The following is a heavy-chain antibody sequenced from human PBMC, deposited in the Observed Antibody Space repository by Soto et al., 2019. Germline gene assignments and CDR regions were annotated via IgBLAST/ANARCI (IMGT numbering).Heavy chain of an antibody. D-gene: IGHD6-19*01. CDR1: GFTFSSYA. CDR3: ARDGSSGWYEVYGMDV. Sequence: GGSLRLSCAASGFTFSSYAMHWVRQAPGKGLEWVAVISYDGSNKYYADSVKGRFTISRDNSKNTLYLQMNSLRAEDTAVYYCARDGSSGWYEVYGMDVWGQGTTVTVSS. J-gene: IGHJ6*02. V-gene: IGHV3-30-3*01. CDR2: ISYDGSNK.